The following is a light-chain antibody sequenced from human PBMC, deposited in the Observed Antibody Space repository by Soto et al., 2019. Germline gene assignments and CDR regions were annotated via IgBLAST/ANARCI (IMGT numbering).Light chain of an antibody. Sequence: DIQMTQSPSSLSASVGDRVTITCRASQGIGIYLGWFQQKPGKAPKRLIYAASTLEGGVPSRFSGSGSGTEFTLTISSLQPEDFATYYCIQPNTYPYSFGQGTKLEIK. J-gene: IGKJ2*03. CDR1: QGIGIY. CDR2: AAS. CDR3: IQPNTYPYS. V-gene: IGKV1-17*01.